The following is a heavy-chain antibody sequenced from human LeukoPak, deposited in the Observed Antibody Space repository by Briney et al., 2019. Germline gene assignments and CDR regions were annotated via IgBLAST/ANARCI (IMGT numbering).Heavy chain of an antibody. Sequence: ASVTVSYLASGYTFTDYYMHRVRQAPGQRLESMGWINPNSGGTDYAQKFQGRVTMTRDTSISTAYMELSRLRSDDTAVYYCARDGIAAAGSEFDPWGQGTLVTVSS. J-gene: IGHJ5*02. CDR2: INPNSGGT. CDR3: ARDGIAAAGSEFDP. V-gene: IGHV1-2*02. D-gene: IGHD6-13*01. CDR1: GYTFTDYY.